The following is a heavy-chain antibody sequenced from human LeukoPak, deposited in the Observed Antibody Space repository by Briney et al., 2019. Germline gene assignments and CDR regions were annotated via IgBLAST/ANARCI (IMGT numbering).Heavy chain of an antibody. J-gene: IGHJ4*02. CDR2: IKSKTDGGTT. V-gene: IGHV3-15*01. CDR1: GFSFSDHN. Sequence: PGGSLRLSCAVSGFSFSDHNMNWVRQAPGKGLEWVGRIKSKTDGGTTNYAAPVKGRFTISRDDSKNTLYLQMNSLKTEDTAVYYCTTIGCSGDSCYSDYWGQGTLVTVSS. CDR3: TTIGCSGDSCYSDY. D-gene: IGHD2-15*01.